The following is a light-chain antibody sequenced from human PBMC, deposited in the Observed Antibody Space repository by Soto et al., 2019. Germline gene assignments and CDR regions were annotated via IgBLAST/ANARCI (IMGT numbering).Light chain of an antibody. CDR1: SSDVGAYDY. V-gene: IGLV2-14*03. CDR3: SSFTTANTVV. J-gene: IGLJ3*02. CDR2: DLI. Sequence: QSALTQPASVSGSPGQAITISCTGTSSDVGAYDYVSWYQHHPGKAPKLMIYDLISRPPGISFRFSGSKSGYTASLTISGLQFEDEADYYCSSFTTANTVVFGGGTKVTVL.